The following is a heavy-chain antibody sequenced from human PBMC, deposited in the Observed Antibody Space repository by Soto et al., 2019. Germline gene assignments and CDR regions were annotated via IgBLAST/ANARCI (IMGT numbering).Heavy chain of an antibody. CDR2: IFPGDSDT. CDR1: GYTFINYW. V-gene: IGHV5-51*01. CDR3: AGGMVYHDSSGRPRTSGSLDY. Sequence: PGESLKISCKGSGYTFINYWIGWVRQMPGKGLEWMGIIFPGDSDTTYSPSFQGQVTISADKSMTTAYLQWTSLKASDTAIYFCAGGMVYHDSSGRPRTSGSLDYWGRGTRVTVSS. J-gene: IGHJ4*02. D-gene: IGHD3-22*01.